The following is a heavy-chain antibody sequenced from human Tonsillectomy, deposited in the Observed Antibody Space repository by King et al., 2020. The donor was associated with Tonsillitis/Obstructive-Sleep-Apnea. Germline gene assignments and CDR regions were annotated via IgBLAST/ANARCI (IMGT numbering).Heavy chain of an antibody. CDR2: IYHTGST. Sequence: VQLQESGPGLVQPSGTLSLTCAVSGVSINTSNWWSWVRQPPGKGLEWVGQIYHTGSTNYNPSLKSRLTISIDKSKNQFSLELNSVTAADTAVYFCARYYFYMDVWGKGTTVTVSS. CDR1: GVSINTSNW. J-gene: IGHJ6*03. V-gene: IGHV4-4*02. CDR3: ARYYFYMDV.